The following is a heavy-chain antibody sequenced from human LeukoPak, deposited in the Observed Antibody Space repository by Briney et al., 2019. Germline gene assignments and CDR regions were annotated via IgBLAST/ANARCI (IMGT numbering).Heavy chain of an antibody. CDR2: ISWNSGSI. CDR3: AKDKSRFLEWLSFDY. J-gene: IGHJ4*02. CDR1: GFTFDDYA. D-gene: IGHD3-3*01. Sequence: GGSLRLSCAASGFTFDDYAMHWVRQAPGKGLEWDSGISWNSGSIGYADSVKGRFTISRDNAKNSLYLQMNSLRAEDMALYYCAKDKSRFLEWLSFDYWGQGTLVTVSS. V-gene: IGHV3-9*03.